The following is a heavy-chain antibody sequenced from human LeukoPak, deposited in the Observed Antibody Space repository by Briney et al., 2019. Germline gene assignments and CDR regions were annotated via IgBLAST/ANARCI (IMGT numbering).Heavy chain of an antibody. V-gene: IGHV1-8*03. D-gene: IGHD6-19*01. CDR1: GYTFTSYD. CDR2: MNPNSGNT. Sequence: GASVKVSCKASGYTFTSYDINWVRQATGQGLEWMGWMNPNSGNTGYAQKFQGRATITRNTSISTAYMELSSLRSEDTAVYYCARARVAGSSLVDYWGQGTLVTVSS. CDR3: ARARVAGSSLVDY. J-gene: IGHJ4*02.